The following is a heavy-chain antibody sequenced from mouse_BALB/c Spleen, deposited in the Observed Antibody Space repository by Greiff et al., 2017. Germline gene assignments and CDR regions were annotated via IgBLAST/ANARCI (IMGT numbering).Heavy chain of an antibody. CDR3: ARGITTDVWYFDV. CDR2: ISSGSSTI. Sequence: EVKVVESGGGLVQPGGSRKLSCAASGFTFSSFGMHWVRQAPEKGLEWVAYISSGSSTIYYADTVKGRFTISRDNPKNTLFLQMTSLRSEDTAMYYCARGITTDVWYFDVWGAGTTVTVSS. CDR1: GFTFSSFG. J-gene: IGHJ1*01. D-gene: IGHD2-4*01. V-gene: IGHV5-17*02.